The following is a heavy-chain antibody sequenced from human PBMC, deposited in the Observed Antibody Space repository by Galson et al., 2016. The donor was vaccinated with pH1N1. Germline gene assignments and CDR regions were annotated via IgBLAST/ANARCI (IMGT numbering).Heavy chain of an antibody. CDR3: ATGPSPDY. CDR2: INPRDSYT. CDR1: ASSFTSYW. V-gene: IGHV5-10-1*01. J-gene: IGHJ4*02. Sequence: QSGAEVKEPGESLTISCKGSASSFTSYWISWVRQMPGKGLEWVGRINPRDSYTDYSPSFQGHVTISTDESISTAYLKWSTLKASDTAIYYCATGPSPDYWGPGTLVAVSS.